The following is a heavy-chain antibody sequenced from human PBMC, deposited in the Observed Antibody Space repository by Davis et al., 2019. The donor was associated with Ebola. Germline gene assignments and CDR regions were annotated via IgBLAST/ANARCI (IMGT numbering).Heavy chain of an antibody. J-gene: IGHJ5*02. V-gene: IGHV1-46*01. CDR2: ISPSAGST. Sequence: AASVKVSCKASGDTFMDSHFHWVRQAPGQGLEWMGIISPSAGSTSNAQRFQGRITLSWDTSTSTIYMDLSNLSSGETAVYYCARVWSGLSGWFDPWGQGTRVTVSS. D-gene: IGHD3-3*01. CDR3: ARVWSGLSGWFDP. CDR1: GDTFMDSH.